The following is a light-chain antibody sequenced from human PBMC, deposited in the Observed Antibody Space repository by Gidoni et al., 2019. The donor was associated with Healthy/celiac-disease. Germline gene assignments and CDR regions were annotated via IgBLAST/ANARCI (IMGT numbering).Light chain of an antibody. V-gene: IGKV4-1*01. CDR1: QSVLYSSNNKNY. CDR2: WAS. J-gene: IGKJ2*01. CDR3: QQYYSTPLYT. Sequence: DIVMTQSPDSLAVSLGERPTINCKSSQSVLYSSNNKNYLAWYQQKPGQPPKLRIYWASTRESGVPDRFSGSGSGTDFTLTISSLQAEDVAVYYCQQYYSTPLYTFGQGTKLEIK.